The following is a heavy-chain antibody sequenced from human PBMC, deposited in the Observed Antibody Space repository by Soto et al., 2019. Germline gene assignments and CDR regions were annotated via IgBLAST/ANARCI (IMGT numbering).Heavy chain of an antibody. J-gene: IGHJ6*02. Sequence: EVQLVESGGDLVQPGGSLRLSCAASEFTFSDYWIHWVRQAPGKGLMWVSRIKGDGSITNYADSVRGRFTVPRDNAKSTGYLQMNSLRAEDTALYYCARGIRGHYGKDVWGQGTTVSVSS. D-gene: IGHD3-10*01. CDR1: EFTFSDYW. CDR2: IKGDGSIT. CDR3: ARGIRGHYGKDV. V-gene: IGHV3-74*01.